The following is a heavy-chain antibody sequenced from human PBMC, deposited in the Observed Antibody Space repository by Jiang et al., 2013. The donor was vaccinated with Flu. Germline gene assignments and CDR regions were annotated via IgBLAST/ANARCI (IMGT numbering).Heavy chain of an antibody. J-gene: IGHJ4*02. CDR2: IHHSGTT. V-gene: IGHV4-39*01. CDR1: GDSVSSSRSF. D-gene: IGHD3-16*01. Sequence: GLVKPSETLSLICSVSGDSVSSSRSFWGWIRQSPGKGLEWIGSIHHSGTTYFNPSLGSRVSMSADTSKNQLSLRLASVTAADTAVYFCARLLGEMSAAGPLDYFDKWGQGNLVTVSS. CDR3: ARLLGEMSAAGPLDYFDK.